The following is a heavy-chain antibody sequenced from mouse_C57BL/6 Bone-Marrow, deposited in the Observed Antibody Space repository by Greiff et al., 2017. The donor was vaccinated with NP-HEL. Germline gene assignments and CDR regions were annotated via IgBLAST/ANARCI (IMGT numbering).Heavy chain of an antibody. CDR3: AGIYDGLEYYFDY. CDR2: ISSGSSTI. J-gene: IGHJ2*01. D-gene: IGHD2-3*01. Sequence: EVKLMESGGGLVKPGGSLELSCAASGFTFSDYGMHWVRQAPEKGLEWVAYISSGSSTIYYADTVKGRFTISRDNAKNTLFLQMTSLRSEDTAMYYCAGIYDGLEYYFDYWGQGTTLTVSS. CDR1: GFTFSDYG. V-gene: IGHV5-17*01.